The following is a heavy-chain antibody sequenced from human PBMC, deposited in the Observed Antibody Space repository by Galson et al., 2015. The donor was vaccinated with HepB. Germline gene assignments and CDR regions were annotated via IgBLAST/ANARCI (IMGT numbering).Heavy chain of an antibody. CDR1: GFTFSSYG. CDR3: AKTGFLERRGGFDY. CDR2: ISYDGSNK. Sequence: SLRLSCAASGFTFSSYGMHWVRQAPGQGLEWVAVISYDGSNKYYADSVKGRFTISRDNSKNTLYLQMNSLRAEDTAVYYCAKTGFLERRGGFDYWGQGTLVTVSS. D-gene: IGHD1-1*01. J-gene: IGHJ4*02. V-gene: IGHV3-30*18.